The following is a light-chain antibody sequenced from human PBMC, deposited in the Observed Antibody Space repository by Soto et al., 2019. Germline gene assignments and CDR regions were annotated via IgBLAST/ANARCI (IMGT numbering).Light chain of an antibody. J-gene: IGKJ4*01. CDR2: KVS. V-gene: IGKV2-30*01. Sequence: DVDLTQSPLSLPVTLGQPASISCRSSQSHVSSDGNTYLNWFQQRPGQPPRRLIYKVSNRDSGVPDRFSGSGSGTAFTLKISRVEAEDVGVYYCMQGTHWPLTFGGGTKVEIK. CDR3: MQGTHWPLT. CDR1: QSHVSSDGNTY.